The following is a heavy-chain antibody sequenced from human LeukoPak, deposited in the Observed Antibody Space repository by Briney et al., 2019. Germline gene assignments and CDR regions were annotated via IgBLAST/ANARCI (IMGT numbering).Heavy chain of an antibody. J-gene: IGHJ4*02. CDR2: ISSSSSYI. V-gene: IGHV3-21*01. CDR1: GFTFSSYG. Sequence: GPLRLSCAASGFTFSSYGMNWVRQAPGKGLEWVSSISSSSSYIYYADSVKGRFTISRDNAKNSLYLQMNSLRAEDTAVYYCARDYGYYGSGSYDWGQGTLVTVSS. D-gene: IGHD3-10*01. CDR3: ARDYGYYGSGSYD.